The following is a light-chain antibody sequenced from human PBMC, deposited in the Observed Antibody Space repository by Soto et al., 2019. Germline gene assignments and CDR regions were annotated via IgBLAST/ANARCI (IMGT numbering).Light chain of an antibody. CDR2: EVS. V-gene: IGLV2-8*01. CDR3: SSYSGSNGVV. Sequence: QSALTQPPSASGSPGQSVTISCTGTSSDVVSYEYVSWYQQHPGKAPKLMIFEVSQRPSGVPHRFSGSKSGNTASLTVSGLQPEDEADYYCSSYSGSNGVVFGGGTKLTV. J-gene: IGLJ3*02. CDR1: SSDVVSYEY.